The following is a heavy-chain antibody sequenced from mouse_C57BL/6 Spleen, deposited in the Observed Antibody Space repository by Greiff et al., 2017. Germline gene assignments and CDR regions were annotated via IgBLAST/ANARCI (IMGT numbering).Heavy chain of an antibody. CDR1: GYTFTDYY. CDR2: INPNNGGT. V-gene: IGHV1-26*01. D-gene: IGHD3-3*01. J-gene: IGHJ3*01. Sequence: EVQLQQSGPELVKPGASVKISCKASGYTFTDYYMNWVKQSHGKSLEWIGDINPNNGGTSYNQKFKGKATLTVDKSSSTAYMELRSLTSEDSAVYYCAGGGDAWFAYWGQGTLVTVSA. CDR3: AGGGDAWFAY.